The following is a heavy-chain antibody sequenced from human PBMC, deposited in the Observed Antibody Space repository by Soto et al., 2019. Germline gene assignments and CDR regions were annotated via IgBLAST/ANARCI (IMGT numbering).Heavy chain of an antibody. CDR1: CGSISSSSYY. CDR3: ARLVDGFAFDI. Sequence: SETLSLTCTVSCGSISSSSYYWGWIRQPPGKGLEWIGSIYYSGSTYYNPSLKSRVTISVDTSKNQFSLKLSSVTAADTAVYYCARLVDGFAFDIWGQGTMVTVSS. CDR2: IYYSGST. D-gene: IGHD3-10*01. V-gene: IGHV4-39*01. J-gene: IGHJ3*02.